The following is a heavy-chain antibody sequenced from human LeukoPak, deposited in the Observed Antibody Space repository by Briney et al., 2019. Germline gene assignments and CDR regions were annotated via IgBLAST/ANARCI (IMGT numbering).Heavy chain of an antibody. D-gene: IGHD3-16*02. CDR2: ISGSGGST. J-gene: IGHJ3*02. CDR1: GFTFSSYG. Sequence: GGSLRLSCAASGFTFSSYGMSWVRQAPGKGLEWVSVISGSGGSTYYADSVKGRFTTSRDNSKNTLYLQMNSLRAEDTAVYYCARVPAGVIGMKDAFDIWGQGTMVTVSS. CDR3: ARVPAGVIGMKDAFDI. V-gene: IGHV3-23*01.